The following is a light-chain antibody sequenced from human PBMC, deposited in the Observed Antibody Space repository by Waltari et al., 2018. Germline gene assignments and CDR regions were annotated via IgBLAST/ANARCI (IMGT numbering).Light chain of an antibody. J-gene: IGKJ4*01. CDR2: ETA. V-gene: IGKV3-11*01. Sequence: GGGRLSVTKELVGYQSKPVQVSSLMMSETASRSSCIPGRFSGSGSGTEFTLTISKLEPEDSAVYYCQKRSKWPLTFGGGTKVEL. CDR1: LSVTKE. CDR3: QKRSKWPLT.